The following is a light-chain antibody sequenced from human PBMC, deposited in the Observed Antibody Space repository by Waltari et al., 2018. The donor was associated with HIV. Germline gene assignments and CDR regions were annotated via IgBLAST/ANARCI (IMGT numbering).Light chain of an antibody. Sequence: QSALTQPASVSGSPGQSITISCTGTSSDVGSYNLVSWFQQHPGKAPKLIIYEVTQRPSGISNRVSGSKSGSTASLTISGLQAEDEADYYCCSYAGNFGVVFGGGTKLTVL. CDR2: EVT. CDR1: SSDVGSYNL. CDR3: CSYAGNFGVV. J-gene: IGLJ2*01. V-gene: IGLV2-23*02.